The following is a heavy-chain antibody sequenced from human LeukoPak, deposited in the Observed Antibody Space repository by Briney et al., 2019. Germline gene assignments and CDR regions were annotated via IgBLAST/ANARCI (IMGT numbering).Heavy chain of an antibody. CDR3: ARVINFSIRGYSYGVEHHMDV. D-gene: IGHD5-18*01. Sequence: GASVKVSCKASGYTFTSYGISWVRQAPGQGLEWMGWISAYNGNTNYAQKLQGRVTMTTDTSTSTAYMELRSLRSDDTAVYYCARVINFSIRGYSYGVEHHMDVWGKGTTVTISS. J-gene: IGHJ6*03. CDR1: GYTFTSYG. V-gene: IGHV1-18*01. CDR2: ISAYNGNT.